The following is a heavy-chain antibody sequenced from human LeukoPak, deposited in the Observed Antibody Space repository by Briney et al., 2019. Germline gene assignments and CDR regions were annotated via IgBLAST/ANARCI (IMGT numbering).Heavy chain of an antibody. D-gene: IGHD6-13*01. CDR2: IIPIFGTA. V-gene: IGHV1-69*13. CDR3: ARYSEVGLSAAATFDY. J-gene: IGHJ4*02. Sequence: ASVKVSCKASGGTFISYAISWVRQAPGQGLEWMGGIIPIFGTANYAQKFQGRVTITADESTSTAYMKLSSLRSEDTAVYYCARYSEVGLSAAATFDYWGQGTLVTVSS. CDR1: GGTFISYA.